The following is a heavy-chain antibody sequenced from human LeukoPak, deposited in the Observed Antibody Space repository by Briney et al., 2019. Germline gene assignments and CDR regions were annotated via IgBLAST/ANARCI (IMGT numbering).Heavy chain of an antibody. CDR2: ISSSSSYT. V-gene: IGHV3-11*06. CDR1: GFTFSDYY. J-gene: IGHJ1*01. CDR3: ASPQSGDYGALYFQH. Sequence: GGSLRLSCAASGFTFSDYYMSWIRQAPGKGLEWVSYISSSSSYTNYADSVKGRFTISRDNAKNTLFLQVNSLRVEDTAVYYCASPQSGDYGALYFQHWGQGTLVTVSS. D-gene: IGHD4-17*01.